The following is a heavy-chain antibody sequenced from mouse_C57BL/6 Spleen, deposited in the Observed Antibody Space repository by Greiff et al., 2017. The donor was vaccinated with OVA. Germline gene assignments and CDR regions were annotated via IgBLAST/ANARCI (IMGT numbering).Heavy chain of an antibody. CDR1: GYAFSSSW. Sequence: VQLVESGPELVKPGASVKISCKASGYAFSSSWMNWVKQRPGKGLEWIGRIYPGDGDTNYNGKFKGKATLTADKSSSTAYMQLSSLTSEDSAVYFCARVGDGYWFAYWGQGTLVTVSA. CDR3: ARVGDGYWFAY. J-gene: IGHJ3*01. CDR2: IYPGDGDT. V-gene: IGHV1-82*01. D-gene: IGHD2-3*01.